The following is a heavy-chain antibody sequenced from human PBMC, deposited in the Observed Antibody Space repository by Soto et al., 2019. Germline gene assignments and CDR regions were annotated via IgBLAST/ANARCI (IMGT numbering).Heavy chain of an antibody. CDR1: GYTFTSHG. J-gene: IGHJ6*02. D-gene: IGHD3-3*01. V-gene: IGHV1-18*01. Sequence: ASVKVSCKASGYTFTSHGISWVRQAPGQGLEWMGWISAYNGNTNYAQKLQGRVTMTTDTSTSTAYMELRSLRSDDTAVYYCARDLNDFWSGYGMDVWGQGTTVTVSS. CDR2: ISAYNGNT. CDR3: ARDLNDFWSGYGMDV.